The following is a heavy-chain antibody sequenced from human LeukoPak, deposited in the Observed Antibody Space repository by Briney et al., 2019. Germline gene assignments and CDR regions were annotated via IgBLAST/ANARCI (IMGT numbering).Heavy chain of an antibody. V-gene: IGHV4-61*08. CDR2: IYYSGST. CDR1: GASVSSGGYY. D-gene: IGHD3-10*01. CDR3: ARRGGSGRSFDY. J-gene: IGHJ4*02. Sequence: SETRSLTCTVSGASVSSGGYYWSWLRQPPGKGLEWIGYIYYSGSTNYNPSLKSRVTISVDTSKNQFSLKVSSVTAADTAVYYCARRGGSGRSFDYWGQGTLVTVSS.